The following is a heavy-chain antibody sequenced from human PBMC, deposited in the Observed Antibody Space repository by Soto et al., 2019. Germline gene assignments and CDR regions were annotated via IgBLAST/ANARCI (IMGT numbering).Heavy chain of an antibody. CDR3: ARETAAAGTNWFDP. CDR1: GGSISSYS. Sequence: PSETLSLTCTVSGGSISSYSWSWIRQPAGRGLEWIGRIYSSGSTNYNPSLKSRVTMPVDTSKNQFSLKLSSVTAVDTAVYYCARETAAAGTNWFDPWGQGTQVTVSS. J-gene: IGHJ5*02. V-gene: IGHV4-4*07. CDR2: IYSSGST. D-gene: IGHD6-13*01.